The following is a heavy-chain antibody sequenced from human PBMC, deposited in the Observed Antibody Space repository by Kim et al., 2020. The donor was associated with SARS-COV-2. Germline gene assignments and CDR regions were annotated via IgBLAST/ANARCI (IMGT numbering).Heavy chain of an antibody. CDR3: ASAERGVSGSLIYP. CDR2: LYYSGTT. D-gene: IGHD3-22*01. Sequence: SETLSLTCTVSGDSISRTSYFWGWIRQPPGKGLEWIGSLYYSGTTYYNPSLKSRVTITGDTSKNQFSLMLTSVTAADAAAFYCASAERGVSGSLIYPWG. J-gene: IGHJ5*02. V-gene: IGHV4-39*07. CDR1: GDSISRTSYF.